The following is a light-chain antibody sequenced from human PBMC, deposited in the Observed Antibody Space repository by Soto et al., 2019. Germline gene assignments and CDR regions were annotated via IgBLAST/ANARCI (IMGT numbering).Light chain of an antibody. J-gene: IGKJ1*01. CDR2: WAS. Sequence: DIVMTQSPDSLAVSLGERATINYKSSQSVLYSSNNKNYLAWYQQKPGQPPKLPISWASTRESGVPDRLSGSGSGSDFTLTISTLQAADVAVYYCQQYYSTPQTFGQGTQVEIK. CDR1: QSVLYSSNNKNY. V-gene: IGKV4-1*01. CDR3: QQYYSTPQT.